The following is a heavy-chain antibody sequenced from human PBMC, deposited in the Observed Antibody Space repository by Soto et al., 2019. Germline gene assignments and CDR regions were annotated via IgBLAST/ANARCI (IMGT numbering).Heavy chain of an antibody. CDR3: ARDQMCSDGCATYYYYYDIDY. V-gene: IGHV1-2*02. CDR2: INPNCGGT. J-gene: IGHJ6*02. CDR1: GYTFASYY. D-gene: IGHD2-15*01. Sequence: ASVKVSCKASGYTFASYYMHWVREAPGQGLEWMGWINPNCGGTNYAQKFQGRVTMTKDTSISTAYMELSSLRSDDTAVYYCARDQMCSDGCATYYYYYDIDYWGQGTTVTVSS.